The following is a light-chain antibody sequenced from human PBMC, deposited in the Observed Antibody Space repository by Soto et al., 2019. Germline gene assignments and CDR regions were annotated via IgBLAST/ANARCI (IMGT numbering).Light chain of an antibody. V-gene: IGKV1-39*01. CDR3: QQSFSIPQT. J-gene: IGKJ1*01. CDR1: QSINNY. CDR2: AAT. Sequence: DIQMTQSPSSLSASVGDRVTITCRASQSINNYLNWYQQKPGKAPKLLIYAATSLQSGVPSRFGGRGSGTYFTLTISSLQPEDFATYHCQQSFSIPQTFGQGTKVEIK.